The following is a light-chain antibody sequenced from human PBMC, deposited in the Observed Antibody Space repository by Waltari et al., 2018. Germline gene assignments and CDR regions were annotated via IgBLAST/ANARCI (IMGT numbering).Light chain of an antibody. CDR2: GAS. Sequence: DIQMTQSPSSVSASIGDRVTITCRVSQGIISRLAWYQQKQGKAPKLLIYGASTLQSGVTSRFSGSGSGTAFSLTISSLQPEDFATYYCHLANSFPYTFGQGTRLDIK. CDR1: QGIISR. V-gene: IGKV1-12*02. CDR3: HLANSFPYT. J-gene: IGKJ5*01.